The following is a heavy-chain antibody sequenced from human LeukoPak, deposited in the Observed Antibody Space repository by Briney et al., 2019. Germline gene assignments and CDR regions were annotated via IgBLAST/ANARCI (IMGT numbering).Heavy chain of an antibody. Sequence: PSETLSLTCTVSGGSISSYYWSWIRQPAGKGLEWIGRIYTSGSTNYNPSLKSRVTISVDTSKNQFSLKLSSVTAADTAVYYCARETRPYSSGWKSAFDIWGQGTMVTVSS. J-gene: IGHJ3*02. V-gene: IGHV4-4*07. CDR3: ARETRPYSSGWKSAFDI. CDR2: IYTSGST. D-gene: IGHD6-19*01. CDR1: GGSISSYY.